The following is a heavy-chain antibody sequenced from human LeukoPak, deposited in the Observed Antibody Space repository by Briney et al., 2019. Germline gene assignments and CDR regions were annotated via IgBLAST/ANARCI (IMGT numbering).Heavy chain of an antibody. CDR3: ARAMIVVVIDQAAFDY. CDR1: GGTFSSYA. D-gene: IGHD3-22*01. CDR2: IIPIFGTA. V-gene: IGHV1-69*05. J-gene: IGHJ4*02. Sequence: GASVKVSCKASGGTFSSYAISWVRQAPRQGLEWMGGIIPIFGTANYAQKFQGRVTITTDESTSTAYMELSSLRSEDTAVYYCARAMIVVVIDQAAFDYWGQGTLVTVSS.